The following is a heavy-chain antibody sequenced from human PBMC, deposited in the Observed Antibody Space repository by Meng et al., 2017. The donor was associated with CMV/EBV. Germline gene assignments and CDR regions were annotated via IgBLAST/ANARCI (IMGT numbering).Heavy chain of an antibody. CDR2: INHSGST. J-gene: IGHJ6*02. CDR3: ARGRGFCSSTSCYSRYYYYYGMDV. Sequence: SETLSLTCTVSGGSVSSGSYYWSWIRQPPGKGLEWIGEINHSGSTNYNPSLKSRVTISVDTSKNQFSLKLSSVTAADTAVYYCARGRGFCSSTSCYSRYYYYYGMDVWGQRTTVTVSS. V-gene: IGHV4-39*07. D-gene: IGHD2-2*01. CDR1: GGSVSSGSYY.